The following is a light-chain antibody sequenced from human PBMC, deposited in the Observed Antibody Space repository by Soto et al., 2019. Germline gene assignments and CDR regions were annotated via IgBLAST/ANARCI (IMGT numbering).Light chain of an antibody. CDR3: QQRNPLT. Sequence: EIVLTQSPGTLALSPGERATLSCRASQSVSNNYLAWYQQKPGQAPRLLIYGASNRATGIPDRFSGSGSGTDFPLTISSLEPEDFAVYYCQQRNPLTFGGGTKVDI. CDR1: QSVSNNY. J-gene: IGKJ4*01. V-gene: IGKV3-20*01. CDR2: GAS.